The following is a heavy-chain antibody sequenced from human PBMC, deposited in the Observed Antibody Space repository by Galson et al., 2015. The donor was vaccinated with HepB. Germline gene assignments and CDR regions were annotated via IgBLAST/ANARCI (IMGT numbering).Heavy chain of an antibody. J-gene: IGHJ4*02. D-gene: IGHD6-19*01. Sequence: SLRLSCAGSGVTFGDYGVSWFRQAPGKGLEWIGFIRSKTYGETTEHAASLRDRFTISRDDSKNMGHLQMNSLKTEDTGVYYCTAFWDYSGWVLIPRVDHWGQGTLVTVSS. CDR1: GVTFGDYG. CDR3: TAFWDYSGWVLIPRVDH. V-gene: IGHV3-49*03. CDR2: IRSKTYGETT.